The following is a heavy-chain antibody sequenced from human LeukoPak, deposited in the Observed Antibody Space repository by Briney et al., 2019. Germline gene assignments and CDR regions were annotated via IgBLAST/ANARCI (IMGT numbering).Heavy chain of an antibody. D-gene: IGHD6-13*01. V-gene: IGHV4-59*01. CDR2: IHYSGST. CDR1: GVSISSYY. Sequence: SETLSLTCTVSGVSISSYYWSWIRRPSGKGLELSGYIHYSGSTNYNPSLKSRVTISVDTSKNQLSLKLSSVTAADTAVYYCARFSVAAAGTGWFDPWGQGTLVTVSA. J-gene: IGHJ5*02. CDR3: ARFSVAAAGTGWFDP.